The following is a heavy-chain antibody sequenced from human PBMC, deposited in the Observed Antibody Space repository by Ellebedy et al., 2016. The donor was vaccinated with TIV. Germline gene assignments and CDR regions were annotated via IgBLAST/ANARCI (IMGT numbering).Heavy chain of an antibody. V-gene: IGHV3-30*18. Sequence: GESLKISCAASGFTFSSYGMHSVRQAPGTGLAWVAVISDDGSNKSYADSVKGRFTISRDDSKNTLYLQMDSLRAEDTAMYYCAKDLAAKWLQAFDYWGQGTLVTVSS. CDR1: GFTFSSYG. CDR3: AKDLAAKWLQAFDY. J-gene: IGHJ4*02. D-gene: IGHD5-24*01. CDR2: ISDDGSNK.